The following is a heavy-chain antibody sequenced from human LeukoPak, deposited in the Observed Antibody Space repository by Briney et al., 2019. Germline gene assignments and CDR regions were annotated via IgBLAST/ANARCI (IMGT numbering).Heavy chain of an antibody. CDR2: ISSSSSYV. Sequence: GGSLRLSCVASGFTFSDYYMSWVRQAPGKGLEWVSSISSSSSYVYYADSVKGRFTISRDNAKNSLYLQMNSLRAEDTAVYYCAELYSGSYEGYWGQGTLVTVSS. J-gene: IGHJ4*02. D-gene: IGHD1-26*01. CDR3: AELYSGSYEGY. V-gene: IGHV3-21*01. CDR1: GFTFSDYY.